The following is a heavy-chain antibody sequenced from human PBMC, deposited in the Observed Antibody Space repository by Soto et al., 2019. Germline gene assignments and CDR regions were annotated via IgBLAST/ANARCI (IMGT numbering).Heavy chain of an antibody. J-gene: IGHJ4*02. D-gene: IGHD3-10*01. V-gene: IGHV3-74*01. CDR2: INSDGSST. CDR1: GFTFSSYS. Sequence: GGSLRLSCAASGFTFSSYSMNWVRQAPGKGLVWVSRINSDGSSTSYADSVKGRFTISRDNAKNTLYLQMNSLRAEDTAVYYCARGQAISTYYYGSADYWGQGTLVTVSS. CDR3: ARGQAISTYYYGSADY.